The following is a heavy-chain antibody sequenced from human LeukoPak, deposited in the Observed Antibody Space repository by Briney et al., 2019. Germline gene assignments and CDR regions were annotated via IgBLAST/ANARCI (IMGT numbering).Heavy chain of an antibody. Sequence: PSETLSLTCTVSGGSLSSYYWSWIRQPPGKGLEWIGYIYYSGSTSYNPSLKSRVTISVDTSKNQFSLKLSSVTAADTALYYCARDLRGSSCYDYWGREPWSPSPQ. J-gene: IGHJ4*02. V-gene: IGHV4-59*01. CDR2: IYYSGST. D-gene: IGHD2-2*01. CDR1: GGSLSSYY. CDR3: ARDLRGSSCYDY.